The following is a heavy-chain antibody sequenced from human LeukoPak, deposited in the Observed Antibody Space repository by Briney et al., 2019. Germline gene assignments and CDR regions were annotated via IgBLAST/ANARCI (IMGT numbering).Heavy chain of an antibody. J-gene: IGHJ4*02. Sequence: PSETLSLTRIVPRGSLSSYNRSWIPQPPGKELEWIGYIYSTESTSYNPSVKSRVTISKDTSKNQFSLNLNSVAAADTAVHYCAGAPISDYFDCWGQGTLVTVSS. V-gene: IGHV4-59*08. CDR2: IYSTEST. CDR3: AGAPISDYFDC. D-gene: IGHD3-10*01. CDR1: RGSLSSYN.